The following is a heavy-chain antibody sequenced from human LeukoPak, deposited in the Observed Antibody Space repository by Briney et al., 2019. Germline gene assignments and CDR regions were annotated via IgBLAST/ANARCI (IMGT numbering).Heavy chain of an antibody. Sequence: SETLSLTCVVSGGSISSSSYYWGWIRQPPGKGLEWIGSIYYSGSTYYNPSLKSRVTISVDTSKNQFSLKLSSVTAADTAVYYCARVFGYGQLVIPADYYYYGMDVWGQGTAVTVSS. J-gene: IGHJ6*02. CDR2: IYYSGST. D-gene: IGHD6-6*01. CDR1: GGSISSSSYY. CDR3: ARVFGYGQLVIPADYYYYGMDV. V-gene: IGHV4-39*07.